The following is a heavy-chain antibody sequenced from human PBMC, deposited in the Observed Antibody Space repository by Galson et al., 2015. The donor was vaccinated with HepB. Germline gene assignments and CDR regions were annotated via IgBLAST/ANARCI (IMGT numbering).Heavy chain of an antibody. D-gene: IGHD4-17*01. CDR1: GFTFSSYS. V-gene: IGHV3-15*01. CDR2: IKSKTDGGTT. CDR3: TTDLAVTTPELVY. J-gene: IGHJ4*02. Sequence: LRLSCAASGFTFSSYSMSWVRQAPGKGLEWVGRIKSKTDGGTTDYAAPVKGRFTISRDDSKNTPYLQMNSLKTEDTAVYYCTTDLAVTTPELVYWGQGSLVIVSS.